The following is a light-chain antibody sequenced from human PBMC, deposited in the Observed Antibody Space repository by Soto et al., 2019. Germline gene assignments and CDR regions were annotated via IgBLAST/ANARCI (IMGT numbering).Light chain of an antibody. Sequence: EVVLTQSPVTLSLCPGERATLSCTASQSFRGLLAWYQQKPGQAPRLLIYDAYNWATGIPPRFSGSGSGTDFTLTISSLEPEDSAVYYCQQRHRWPITFGQGTRLEIK. J-gene: IGKJ5*01. CDR3: QQRHRWPIT. CDR1: QSFRGL. CDR2: DAY. V-gene: IGKV3-11*01.